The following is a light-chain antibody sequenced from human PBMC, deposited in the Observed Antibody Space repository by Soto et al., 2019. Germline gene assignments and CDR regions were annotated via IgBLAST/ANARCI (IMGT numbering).Light chain of an antibody. J-gene: IGKJ3*01. CDR1: QGISSA. CDR2: DAS. V-gene: IGKV1-13*02. CDR3: QQFNSEPFT. Sequence: AIQLTQSPPSLSASVGDRVTITCRASQGISSALAWYQQKPGKAPKVVIYDASSMESGVPSRFSGSGSGTDFTLTISSLQPEDCATYYCQQFNSEPFTFGPGTKVDI.